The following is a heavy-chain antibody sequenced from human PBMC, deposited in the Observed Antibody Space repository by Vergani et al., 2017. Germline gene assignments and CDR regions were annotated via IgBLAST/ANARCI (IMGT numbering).Heavy chain of an antibody. Sequence: QVQLVESGGGVVQPGRSLRLSCAASGFTFNQYGMHWVRQAPGKGLEWVAVTWYDGNNKQYADSVKGRFTISRDNSKNTLYLQMNSLRAEDTAVYYCAKERYSGTYSGKYLDYWGQGTLVTVSS. CDR3: AKERYSGTYSGKYLDY. CDR1: GFTFNQYG. J-gene: IGHJ4*02. CDR2: TWYDGNNK. D-gene: IGHD1-26*01. V-gene: IGHV3-33*06.